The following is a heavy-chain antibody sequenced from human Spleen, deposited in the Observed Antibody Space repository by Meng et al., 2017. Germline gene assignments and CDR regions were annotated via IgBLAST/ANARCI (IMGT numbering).Heavy chain of an antibody. CDR3: ARGDHYFDY. CDR1: GYTLSSYA. V-gene: IGHV1-18*01. CDR2: ISAYNGKT. Sequence: ASVKVSCKASGYTLSSYAINWLRRAPGQGLEWMGWISAYNGKTDYAQKLQGRVTMTTDTSTSTAYMELRSLISDDTAVYYCARGDHYFDYWGQGTLVTVSS. J-gene: IGHJ4*02.